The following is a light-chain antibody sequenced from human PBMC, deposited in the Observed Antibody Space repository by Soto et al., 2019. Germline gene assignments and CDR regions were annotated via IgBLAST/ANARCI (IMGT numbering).Light chain of an antibody. V-gene: IGLV2-14*03. CDR2: DVT. Sequence: QSALTQPASVSGSPGQSITISCTGTSSDVGGFNYVSWYQQHPGKAPKLMIYDVTNRPSGVSYRFSCSKSGNTASLTISGLQAEDEADYSFTSYTSSSTYVFVNGTKLTVL. J-gene: IGLJ1*01. CDR3: TSYTSSSTYV. CDR1: SSDVGGFNY.